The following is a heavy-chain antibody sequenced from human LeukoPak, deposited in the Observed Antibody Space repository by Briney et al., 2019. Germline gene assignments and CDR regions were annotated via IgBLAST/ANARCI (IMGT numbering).Heavy chain of an antibody. D-gene: IGHD6-19*01. CDR3: AKSKTTVAAPDY. CDR2: INQDGSEK. CDR1: GFTFTTYW. Sequence: PGGSLRLSCAASGFTFTTYWMSWVRQAPGKVLEWVANINQDGSEKYYVDSVKGRFTISRDNAKSSLYLQMNSLRAEDTALYYCAKSKTTVAAPDYWGQGTLVTVSS. J-gene: IGHJ4*02. V-gene: IGHV3-7*03.